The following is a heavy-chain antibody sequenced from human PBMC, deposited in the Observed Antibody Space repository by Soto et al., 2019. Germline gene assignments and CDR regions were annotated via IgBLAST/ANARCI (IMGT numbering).Heavy chain of an antibody. J-gene: IGHJ3*02. Sequence: ASGKVCCEASGYTFTSYGISWVRQAPGQGLEWMGWISAYNGNTNYAQKLQGRVTMTTDTSTSTAYMELRSLRSDDTAVYYCARDYYYDSSGYYLNDAFDIWG. CDR3: ARDYYYDSSGYYLNDAFDI. D-gene: IGHD3-22*01. V-gene: IGHV1-18*01. CDR1: GYTFTSYG. CDR2: ISAYNGNT.